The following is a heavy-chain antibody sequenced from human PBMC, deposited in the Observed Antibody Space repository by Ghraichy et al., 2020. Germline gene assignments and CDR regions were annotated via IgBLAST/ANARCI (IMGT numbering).Heavy chain of an antibody. CDR1: GFTFSSYG. D-gene: IGHD4-17*01. CDR2: ISGSGGRT. V-gene: IGHV3-23*01. Sequence: GGSLRLSCAASGFTFSSYGMSWVRQAPGKGLEWVSAISGSGGRTYYADSVKGRFSISRDNSKNTLYLQMNSLRVEDTAAYYCAKPGRASGDYWWFDPWGQGTLVTVSS. CDR3: AKPGRASGDYWWFDP. J-gene: IGHJ5*02.